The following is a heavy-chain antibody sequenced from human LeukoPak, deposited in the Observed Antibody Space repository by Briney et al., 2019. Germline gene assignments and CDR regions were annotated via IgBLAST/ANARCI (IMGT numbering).Heavy chain of an antibody. CDR2: ISSSSSYI. D-gene: IGHD6-13*01. CDR3: ARSPFHTSSWPNFDY. V-gene: IGHV3-21*01. CDR1: GFTFSNFG. Sequence: KPGGSLRLSCAASGFTFSNFGINWVRQAPGKGLEWVSSISSSSSYISYADSVKGRFTISRDNAQNSLYLQMNSLRAEDTAVYYCARSPFHTSSWPNFDYWGQGTLVTVSS. J-gene: IGHJ4*02.